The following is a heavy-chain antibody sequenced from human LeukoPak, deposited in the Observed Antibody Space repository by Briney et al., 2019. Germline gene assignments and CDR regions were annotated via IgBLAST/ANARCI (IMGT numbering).Heavy chain of an antibody. V-gene: IGHV3-21*01. D-gene: IGHD6-13*01. CDR3: ARDPYSSGWFGPFFQY. CDR1: GFTFSSYS. J-gene: IGHJ4*02. Sequence: GGSLRLSCAASGFTFSSYSMNWVRQAPGKGLEWVSSISSTSSYIYYGDLVRGRFTISRDNANNSLYLQMNSLRAEDTAVYYCARDPYSSGWFGPFFQYWGQGTLVTVSS. CDR2: ISSTSSYI.